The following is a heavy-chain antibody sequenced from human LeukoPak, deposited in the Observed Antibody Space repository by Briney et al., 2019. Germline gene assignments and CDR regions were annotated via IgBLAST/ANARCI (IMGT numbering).Heavy chain of an antibody. V-gene: IGHV3-21*01. CDR1: GFTFSNYS. Sequence: KSGGSLRLSCAASGFTFSNYSMNWVRQAPGKGLEWVSSISSSSTYIYYADSVKGRFTVSRDNAKNSLYLQMNSLRAEDTAVYFCASQYTSSRIFDDWGQGTLVTVSS. CDR2: ISSSSTYI. J-gene: IGHJ4*02. CDR3: ASQYTSSRIFDD. D-gene: IGHD6-13*01.